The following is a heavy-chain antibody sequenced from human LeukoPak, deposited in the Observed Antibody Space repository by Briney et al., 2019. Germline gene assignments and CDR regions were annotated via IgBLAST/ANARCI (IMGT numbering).Heavy chain of an antibody. J-gene: IGHJ4*02. V-gene: IGHV3-23*01. CDR3: AKGKYSSSWYFDY. D-gene: IGHD6-13*01. CDR1: GFTFSSYA. Sequence: GGSLRLSCAASGFTFSSYAMSWVRQAPGKGLEWVSAISGSGGSTYYADSVRGRFTISRDNSKNTLYLQMNSLRAEDTAVYYCAKGKYSSSWYFDYWGQGTLVTVSS. CDR2: ISGSGGST.